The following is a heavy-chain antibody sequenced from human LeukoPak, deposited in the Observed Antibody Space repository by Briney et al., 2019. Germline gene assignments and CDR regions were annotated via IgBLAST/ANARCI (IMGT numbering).Heavy chain of an antibody. CDR1: GFTFSSYA. D-gene: IGHD5-18*01. CDR2: LSGSGGST. Sequence: GGSLRLSCVFSGFTFSSYAMSWVRQAPGKGLEWVSSLSGSGGSTYYADSVKGRFTISRDNSKNTLYLQMNSLRVEATAVYYCAKDPHTGYSFAYWGQGTLVTVSS. V-gene: IGHV3-23*01. J-gene: IGHJ4*02. CDR3: AKDPHTGYSFAY.